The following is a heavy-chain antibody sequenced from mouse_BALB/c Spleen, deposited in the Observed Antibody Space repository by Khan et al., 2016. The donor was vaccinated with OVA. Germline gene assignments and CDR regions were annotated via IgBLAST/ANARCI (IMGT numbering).Heavy chain of an antibody. V-gene: IGHV3-2*02. Sequence: EVKLLESGPGLVKPSQSLSLTCTVTGYSITSGYGWNWIRQFPGNKLEWMGYISYSGSTNYNPSLKSRISITRDTSKNQFFLQLNSVTPEDTATYYCARAARIKYWGQGTTLTVSS. CDR1: GYSITSGYG. J-gene: IGHJ2*01. CDR3: ARAARIKY. CDR2: ISYSGST. D-gene: IGHD1-2*01.